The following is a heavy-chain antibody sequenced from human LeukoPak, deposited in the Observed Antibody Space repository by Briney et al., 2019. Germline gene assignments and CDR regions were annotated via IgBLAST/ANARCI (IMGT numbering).Heavy chain of an antibody. V-gene: IGHV4-39*01. CDR2: IFYTGST. D-gene: IGHD2-15*01. CDR3: ARTYRRILATLGAFDI. J-gene: IGHJ3*02. CDR1: GGSISSSSSY. Sequence: KPSETLSLTCTVSGGSISSSSSYWGWIRQPPGKELEWIGTIFYTGSTQYNPSLKSRVTISLDTSKNQFSLTLSSVTAADTAVYYCARTYRRILATLGAFDIWGQGTMVTVSS.